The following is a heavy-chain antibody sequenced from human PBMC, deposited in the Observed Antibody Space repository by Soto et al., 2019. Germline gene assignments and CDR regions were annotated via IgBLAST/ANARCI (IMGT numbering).Heavy chain of an antibody. Sequence: QVQLVQSGAEVKKPGSSVKVSCTASGGTFSSYAISWVRQAPGQGLEWMGGIIPIFGTANYAQKFQGRGTITADKSTSTAYMELSSLRSEDTAVYYCARGLPLLIVGATRFDYWGQGTLVTVSS. CDR2: IIPIFGTA. J-gene: IGHJ4*02. D-gene: IGHD1-26*01. CDR3: ARGLPLLIVGATRFDY. CDR1: GGTFSSYA. V-gene: IGHV1-69*06.